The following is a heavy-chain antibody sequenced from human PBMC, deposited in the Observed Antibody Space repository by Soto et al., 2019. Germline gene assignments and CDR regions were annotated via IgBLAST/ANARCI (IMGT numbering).Heavy chain of an antibody. V-gene: IGHV1-69*06. CDR1: GGTFSSYA. CDR2: IIPIFGTA. D-gene: IGHD4-17*01. Sequence: SVKVSCKASGGTFSSYAISWVRQAPGQGLEWMGGIIPIFGTANYAQKFQGRVTITADKSTSTAYMELSSLRSEDTAVYYCARALTPTTVVRHYYYYGMDAWGQGTTVTVSS. CDR3: ARALTPTTVVRHYYYYGMDA. J-gene: IGHJ6*02.